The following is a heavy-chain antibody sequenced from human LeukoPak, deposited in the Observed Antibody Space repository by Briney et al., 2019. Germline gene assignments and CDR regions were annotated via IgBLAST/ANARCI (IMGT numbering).Heavy chain of an antibody. Sequence: SVKVSCKASGYTFTSYYMHWVRQAPGQGLEWMGIINPSGGSTSYAPKFQGRVTMTRDTSTSTVYMDLSSLRSEDTAVYYCARDSHDTSGYPGYWGQGTLVTVSS. CDR1: GYTFTSYY. J-gene: IGHJ4*02. V-gene: IGHV1-46*01. CDR3: ARDSHDTSGYPGY. D-gene: IGHD3-22*01. CDR2: INPSGGST.